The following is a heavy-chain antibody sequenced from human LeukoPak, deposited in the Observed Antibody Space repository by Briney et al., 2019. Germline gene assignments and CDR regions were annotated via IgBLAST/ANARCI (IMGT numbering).Heavy chain of an antibody. CDR3: ARDSIRRGLLYDAFDI. Sequence: SETLSLTCTVSGGSLSSYYWSWIRQPPGKGLEWIGYIYYSGSTNYNPSLKSRVTISVDTSKNQFSLKLSSVTAADTAVYYCARDSIRRGLLYDAFDIWGQGTMVTVSS. D-gene: IGHD3-10*01. CDR1: GGSLSSYY. J-gene: IGHJ3*02. V-gene: IGHV4-59*01. CDR2: IYYSGST.